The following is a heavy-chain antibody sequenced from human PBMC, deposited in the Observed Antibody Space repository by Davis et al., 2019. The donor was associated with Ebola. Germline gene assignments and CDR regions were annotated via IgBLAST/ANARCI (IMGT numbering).Heavy chain of an antibody. Sequence: SETLSLTCAVYGGSFRGYYWSWIRQPPGKGLEWIGEINHSGSTNYNPSLRSRVTISVDTSKNQFSLKLSSVTAADTAVYYCARVPYYGSGSYPAYYYYGMDVWGQGTTVTVSS. D-gene: IGHD3-10*01. CDR1: GGSFRGYY. V-gene: IGHV4-34*01. J-gene: IGHJ6*02. CDR3: ARVPYYGSGSYPAYYYYGMDV. CDR2: INHSGST.